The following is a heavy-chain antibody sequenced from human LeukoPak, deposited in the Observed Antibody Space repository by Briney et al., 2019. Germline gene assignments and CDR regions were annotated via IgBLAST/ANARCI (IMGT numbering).Heavy chain of an antibody. CDR2: INPNSGGT. V-gene: IGHV1-2*02. J-gene: IGHJ5*02. CDR3: ARLEDYGDSPPYNWFDP. Sequence: ASVKVSCKASGYTITDYYIHWVRQAPGQGLEWMGWINPNSGGTNYAQKFQGRVTMTRDTSISTAYMELSRLRSDDTAVYYCARLEDYGDSPPYNWFDPWGQGTLVTVSS. D-gene: IGHD4-17*01. CDR1: GYTITDYY.